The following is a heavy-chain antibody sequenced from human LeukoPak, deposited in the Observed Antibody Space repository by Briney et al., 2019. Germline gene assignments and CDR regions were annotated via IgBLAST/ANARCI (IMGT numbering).Heavy chain of an antibody. V-gene: IGHV1-69*04. Sequence: SVKVSCKASGGTFSSYAISWVRQAPGQGLEWMGRIIPILGIANYAQKFQGRVTITADKSTSTAYMELSSLRSEDTAVYYCARAEVVLGNDYWGQGTLVTVSS. D-gene: IGHD2-15*01. CDR3: ARAEVVLGNDY. CDR2: IIPILGIA. J-gene: IGHJ4*02. CDR1: GGTFSSYA.